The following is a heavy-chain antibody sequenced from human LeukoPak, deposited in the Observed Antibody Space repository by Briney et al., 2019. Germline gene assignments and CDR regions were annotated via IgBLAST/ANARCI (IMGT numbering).Heavy chain of an antibody. D-gene: IGHD6-6*01. CDR3: GRVSVAGHFDY. CDR1: GGSISSGSYY. J-gene: IGHJ4*02. Sequence: ASETLSLTCTVSGGSISSGSYYWSWIRPPAGKGLEWIGRIYTSRSTNYNPSLKSRVTISVDTSKNQFSLKLRSVTAADTAVYYCGRVSVAGHFDYWGQGTLVTVAS. CDR2: IYTSRST. V-gene: IGHV4-61*02.